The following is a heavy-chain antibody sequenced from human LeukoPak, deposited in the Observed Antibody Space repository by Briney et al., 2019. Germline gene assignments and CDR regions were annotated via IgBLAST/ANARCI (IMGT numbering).Heavy chain of an antibody. CDR3: AKDKDPWKSTAISDFDY. V-gene: IGHV3-30*02. D-gene: IGHD1-1*01. J-gene: IGHJ4*02. CDR2: IRYDSSNK. CDR1: GFTFSTYG. Sequence: PGGSLRLSCAASGFTFSTYGMHWVRQAPGKGLEWGAFIRYDSSNKYYRDSVKGRFTISRDNSKNTLYLQMNSLRVEDTAVYFCAKDKDPWKSTAISDFDYWGQGSLVTVSS.